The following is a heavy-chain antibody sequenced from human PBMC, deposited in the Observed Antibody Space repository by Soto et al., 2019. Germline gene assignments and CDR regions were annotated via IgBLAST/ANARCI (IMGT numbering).Heavy chain of an antibody. CDR1: GGTFSSYA. CDR3: ARDRDIRGYSYGLDY. V-gene: IGHV1-69*13. D-gene: IGHD5-18*01. CDR2: IIPIFGTA. J-gene: IGHJ4*02. Sequence: ASVKVSCKASGGTFSSYAISWVRQAPGQGLEWMGGIIPIFGTANYAQKFQGRVTITADESTSTAYMELSSLRSEDTAVYYCARDRDIRGYSYGLDYWSQGTLVTVSS.